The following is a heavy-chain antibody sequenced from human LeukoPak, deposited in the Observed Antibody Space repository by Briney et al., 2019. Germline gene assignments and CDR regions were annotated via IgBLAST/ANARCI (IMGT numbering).Heavy chain of an antibody. CDR1: GGSISSYY. CDR2: IYYSGST. V-gene: IGHV4-59*12. D-gene: IGHD2-2*01. J-gene: IGHJ4*02. Sequence: SETLSLTCTVSGGSISSYYWSWIRQPPGEGLEWIGYIYYSGSTNYNPSLKSRVTISVDTSKNQFSLKLSSVTAADTAVYYCAGTNIVVVPAAIPRTYYFDYWGQGTLVTVSS. CDR3: AGTNIVVVPAAIPRTYYFDY.